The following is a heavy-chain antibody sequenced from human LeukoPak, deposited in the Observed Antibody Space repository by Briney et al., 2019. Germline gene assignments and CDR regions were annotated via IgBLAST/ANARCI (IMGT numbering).Heavy chain of an antibody. CDR3: AREVVAAPGTVDY. CDR2: IYYSGNT. CDR1: GGSISSYY. Sequence: SETLSLTCTVSGGSISSYYWSWIRQPPGKGLEWIGYIYYSGNTNYNPSLKSRVTISVDTSKKQFSLKLSSVPAADTAVYYCAREVVAAPGTVDYWGQGTLVTVSS. J-gene: IGHJ4*01. V-gene: IGHV4-59*01. D-gene: IGHD2-15*01.